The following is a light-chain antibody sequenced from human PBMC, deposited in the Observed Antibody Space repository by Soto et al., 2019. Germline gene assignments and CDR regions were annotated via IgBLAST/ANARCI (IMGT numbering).Light chain of an antibody. J-gene: IGKJ1*01. CDR2: GAS. CDR1: QSVSSSY. V-gene: IGKV3-15*01. Sequence: EIVMTQSPGTLSLSPGEGATLPCRASQSVSSSYLAWYQQKPGQAPRLLIYGASTRATGIPARFSGSGSGTEFTLTISRLQSEDFAVYYCQQYNNWPPWTFGQGTKVDIK. CDR3: QQYNNWPPWT.